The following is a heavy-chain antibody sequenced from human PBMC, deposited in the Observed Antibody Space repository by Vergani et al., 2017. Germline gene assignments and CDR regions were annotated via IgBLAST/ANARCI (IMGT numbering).Heavy chain of an antibody. D-gene: IGHD5-12*01. CDR3: ERELESGYYLHWYFDL. CDR1: GDSVSSNSAA. Sequence: QVQLQQSGPGLVKPSQPLSLTCAISGDSVSSNSAAWNWIRQSPSRGLEWLGRTYYRSKWYNDYAVSVKSRITINPDTSKNQFSLQLNSVTPEDTAVYYCERELESGYYLHWYFDLWGRGTLVTVSS. CDR2: TYYRSKWYN. J-gene: IGHJ2*01. V-gene: IGHV6-1*01.